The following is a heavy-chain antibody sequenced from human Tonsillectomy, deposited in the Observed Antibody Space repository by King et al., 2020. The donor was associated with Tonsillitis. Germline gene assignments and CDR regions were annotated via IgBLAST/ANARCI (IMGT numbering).Heavy chain of an antibody. D-gene: IGHD2-2*01. CDR3: AKYQLLSSYFQH. V-gene: IGHV3-23*04. CDR2: IIGSGGST. CDR1: GFNFSSYA. J-gene: IGHJ1*01. Sequence: VQLVESGGGLVQPGGSLRLSCGASGFNFSSYAMSWVRQAPGKGLEWVSAIIGSGGSTYYADSVKGRFTISRDNPKNTLYLQMNSLRSEDTAVYYCAKYQLLSSYFQHWGQGTLVTVSS.